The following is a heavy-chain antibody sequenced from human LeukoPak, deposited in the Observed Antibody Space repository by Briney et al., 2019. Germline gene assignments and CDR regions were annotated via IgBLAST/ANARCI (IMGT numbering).Heavy chain of an antibody. V-gene: IGHV1-69*10. Sequence: SVKVSCKASGGTFSSYAISWVRQAPGQGLEWMGRINPNSGGTNYAQKFQGRVTITRDTSASTAYMELSSLRSEDTAVYYCAGPLDLWGQGTMVTVSS. CDR3: AGPLDL. J-gene: IGHJ3*01. CDR1: GGTFSSYA. CDR2: INPNSGGT.